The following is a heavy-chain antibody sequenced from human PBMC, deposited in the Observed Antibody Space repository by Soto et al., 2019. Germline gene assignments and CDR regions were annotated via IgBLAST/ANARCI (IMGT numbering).Heavy chain of an antibody. J-gene: IGHJ6*02. V-gene: IGHV1-8*01. CDR2: MSPNSGNT. D-gene: IGHD3-3*01. CDR1: GYTFTSYD. CDR3: ARGERRLYYDFLSYGMDV. Sequence: QVQLVQSGAEVKKPGASVKVSCKASGYTFTSYDINWVRQATGQGLEWMGWMSPNSGNTGYAQKFQGRVTMTRNTSISTAYMELSSLRSEDTAVYFCARGERRLYYDFLSYGMDVWGQGTTVTVSS.